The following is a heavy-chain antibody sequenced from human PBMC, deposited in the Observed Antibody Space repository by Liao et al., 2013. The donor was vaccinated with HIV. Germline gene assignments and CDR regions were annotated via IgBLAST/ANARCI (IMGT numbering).Heavy chain of an antibody. Sequence: QVQLQESGPGLVKPSQTLSLTCTVSGGSISSGSYYWSWIRQPAGKGLEWIGRIYTSGSTNYNPSLKSRVTISVDTSKNQFSLKLSSVTAADTAVYYCAREVVVAATNDYYYNMDVWGKGTTVTVSS. CDR1: GGSISSGSYY. D-gene: IGHD2-15*01. CDR3: AREVVVAATNDYYYNMDV. V-gene: IGHV4-61*02. CDR2: IYTSGST. J-gene: IGHJ6*03.